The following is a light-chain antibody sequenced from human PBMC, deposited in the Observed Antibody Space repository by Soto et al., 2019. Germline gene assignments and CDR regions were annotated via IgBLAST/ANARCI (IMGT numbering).Light chain of an antibody. CDR2: SND. V-gene: IGLV1-44*01. Sequence: QSVLTQPPSASGTPGQRVTISCSGSTSNIGANTVNWYQHLPGTAPTLLISSNDQRPSGVPDRFSGSKSGTSASLAISGLQSDDEADYYCAAWDNSLNGYVFGTGTKAPS. CDR1: TSNIGANT. CDR3: AAWDNSLNGYV. J-gene: IGLJ1*01.